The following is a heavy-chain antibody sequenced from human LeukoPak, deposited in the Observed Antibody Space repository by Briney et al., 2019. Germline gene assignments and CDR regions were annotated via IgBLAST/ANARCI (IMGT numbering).Heavy chain of an antibody. CDR2: INPSGGST. CDR3: ARGIAVAGRPYNWFDP. CDR1: GYTFTSYY. Sequence: ASVKVSCKASGYTFTSYYMHWVRQAPGQGLEWMGIINPSGGSTSYAQKFQGRVTMTRDTSTSTVYMELSSLRSEDTAVYYCARGIAVAGRPYNWFDPWGQGTLVTVSS. J-gene: IGHJ5*02. D-gene: IGHD6-19*01. V-gene: IGHV1-46*01.